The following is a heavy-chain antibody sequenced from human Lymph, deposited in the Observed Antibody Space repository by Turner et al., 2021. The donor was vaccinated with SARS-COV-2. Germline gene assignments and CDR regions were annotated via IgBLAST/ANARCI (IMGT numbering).Heavy chain of an antibody. CDR3: ARAAQLTVWFDP. D-gene: IGHD3-9*01. Sequence: QVQLVQSGAEVKKPGASLRFSCMASGYTFTRYDIHWVRQATGQGLEWMGWMDPNSGNTGYAQKFQGRVTMTRNTSISTAYMELSSLRSEDTAVYYCARAAQLTVWFDPWGQGTLVTVSS. V-gene: IGHV1-8*01. J-gene: IGHJ5*02. CDR1: GYTFTRYD. CDR2: MDPNSGNT.